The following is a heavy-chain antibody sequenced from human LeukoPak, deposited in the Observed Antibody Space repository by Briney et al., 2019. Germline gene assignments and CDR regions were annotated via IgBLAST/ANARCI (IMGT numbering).Heavy chain of an antibody. CDR3: VRYAMLDP. CDR2: IKEDGSGQ. D-gene: IGHD2-2*01. CDR1: GFTFSNCW. Sequence: PGGSLRLSCEASGFTFSNCWMSRVRQSPGKGLQWVANIKEDGSGQNYADSVRGRFTISRDNAKKSLYLQMNSLRAEDTAVYYCVRYAMLDPWGQGTLVTVSS. V-gene: IGHV3-7*05. J-gene: IGHJ5*02.